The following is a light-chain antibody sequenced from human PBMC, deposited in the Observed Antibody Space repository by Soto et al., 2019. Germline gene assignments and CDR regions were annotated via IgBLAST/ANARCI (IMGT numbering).Light chain of an antibody. CDR3: QHLNSYPFT. V-gene: IGKV1-5*03. Sequence: DIQMTQSPSTLSGSVGDRVTITCRASQTISSWLAWYQQKPGKAPKLLIYKASTLQSGVPSRFSGSGSGTEFTLTISSLQPEDFATYYCQHLNSYPFTFGQGTRLEIK. CDR2: KAS. J-gene: IGKJ5*01. CDR1: QTISSW.